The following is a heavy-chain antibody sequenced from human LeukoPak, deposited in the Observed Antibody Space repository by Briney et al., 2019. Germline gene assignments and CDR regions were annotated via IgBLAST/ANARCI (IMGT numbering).Heavy chain of an antibody. D-gene: IGHD3-10*01. CDR3: ARGGNYYGSP. CDR2: INHSGST. Sequence: SETLSLTCAVYGGSFSGYYWSWIRQPPGKGLEWIGEINHSGSTNYNPSLKSRVIISVDTSKNQFSLKLSSVTAADTAVYYCARGGNYYGSPWGQGTLVTVSS. V-gene: IGHV4-34*01. J-gene: IGHJ4*02. CDR1: GGSFSGYY.